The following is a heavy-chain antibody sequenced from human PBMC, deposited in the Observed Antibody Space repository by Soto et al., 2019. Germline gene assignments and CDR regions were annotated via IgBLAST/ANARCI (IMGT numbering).Heavy chain of an antibody. Sequence: GGSLRLSCAASGLTFRNAWFNWVRQAPGKGQEWVGHIINGGTTDYAAPVKGRFTISRDDSKNTLYLQINSLKIEDTAVFYCTTNSGVDTGGAFRSDWGQGTMVTVSS. J-gene: IGHJ4*02. CDR2: IINGGTT. CDR3: TTNSGVDTGGAFRSD. CDR1: GLTFRNAW. D-gene: IGHD1-26*01. V-gene: IGHV3-15*07.